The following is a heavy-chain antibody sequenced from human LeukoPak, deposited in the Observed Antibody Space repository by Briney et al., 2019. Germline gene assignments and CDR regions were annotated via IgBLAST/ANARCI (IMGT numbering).Heavy chain of an antibody. CDR1: GGSISSYY. V-gene: IGHV4-59*12. J-gene: IGHJ4*02. Sequence: SETLSLTCTVSGGSISSYYWSWIRQPPGKGLEWIGYIYYTGSTNYNPSLKSRVTISVDTSKNQFSLRLSSVTATDTAIYYCAREFDSWGQGTLVTVSS. CDR3: AREFDS. CDR2: IYYTGST.